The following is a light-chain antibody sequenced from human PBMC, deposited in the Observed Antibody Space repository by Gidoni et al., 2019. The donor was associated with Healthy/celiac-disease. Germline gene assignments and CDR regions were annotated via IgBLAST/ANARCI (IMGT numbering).Light chain of an antibody. CDR3: MQALQTPWT. J-gene: IGKJ1*01. CDR1: PSLLHSNGYNY. V-gene: IGKV2-28*01. CDR2: LGS. Sequence: DIVMTSSPLSLPVTPGEPASISCRSSPSLLHSNGYNYLDWYLQKPGQSPQLLIYLGSNRASGVPDRFSGSGSGTDFTLKISRVEAEEVGVYYCMQALQTPWTFGQGTKVEIK.